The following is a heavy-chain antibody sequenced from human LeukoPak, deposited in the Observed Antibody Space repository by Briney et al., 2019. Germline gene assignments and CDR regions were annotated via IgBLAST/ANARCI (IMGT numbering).Heavy chain of an antibody. Sequence: SETLSLTCTVSGASISNHYWSWIRQPPGKGLEYIGYIYYSGGTNYNPSLRSRVTISVDTSKNQFSLKLSSVTAADTAVYYCARGQGSPDYWGQGTLVTVSS. CDR2: IYYSGGT. V-gene: IGHV4-59*11. J-gene: IGHJ4*02. CDR3: ARGQGSPDY. CDR1: GASISNHY.